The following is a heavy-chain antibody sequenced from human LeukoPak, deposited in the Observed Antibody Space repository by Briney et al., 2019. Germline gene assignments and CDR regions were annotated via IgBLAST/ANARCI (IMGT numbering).Heavy chain of an antibody. CDR2: IYYDGST. CDR3: ARHEGYSYGHYYFDN. Sequence: SETLSLTCTVSGDSVSSSSYYWGWIRQPPGEGLEWIGSIYYDGSTYYNPSLKSRVTISVDTSKNQFSLKLSSVTDADTAVYYCARHEGYSYGHYYFDNWGQGTLVTVSS. CDR1: GDSVSSSSYY. D-gene: IGHD5-18*01. V-gene: IGHV4-39*01. J-gene: IGHJ4*02.